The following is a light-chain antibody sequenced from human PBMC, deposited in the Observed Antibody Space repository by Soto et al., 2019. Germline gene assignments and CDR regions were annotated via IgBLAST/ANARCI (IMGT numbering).Light chain of an antibody. CDR1: SSNIGAGYG. J-gene: IGLJ3*02. Sequence: QPVLTQPPSVSGAPGQRVTISCTGSSSNIGAGYGVHWYQQLPGTAPKLLIYGNTNRPSGVPDRFSGSESGTSASLAITGLQAEDEADYYCQSYDSSLSGFWVFGGGTQLTVL. V-gene: IGLV1-40*01. CDR3: QSYDSSLSGFWV. CDR2: GNT.